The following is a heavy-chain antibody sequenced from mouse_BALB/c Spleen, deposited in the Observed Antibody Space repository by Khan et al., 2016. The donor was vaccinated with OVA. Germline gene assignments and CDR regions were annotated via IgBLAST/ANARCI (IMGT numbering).Heavy chain of an antibody. CDR1: GYSITSDYA. Sequence: EVQLQESGPGLVKPSQSLSLTCTVTGYSITSDYAWNWIRQFPGNKLEWMGYISSSGSTNYNPALKSRISITRDTSKNQFFLQLNSVTTEDTATFYCARCGSRYTDAMDYWGQGTSVTVSS. J-gene: IGHJ4*01. V-gene: IGHV3-2*02. CDR3: ARCGSRYTDAMDY. CDR2: ISSSGST. D-gene: IGHD1-1*01.